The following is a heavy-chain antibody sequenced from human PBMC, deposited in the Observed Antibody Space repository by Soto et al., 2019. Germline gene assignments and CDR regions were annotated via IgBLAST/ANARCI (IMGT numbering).Heavy chain of an antibody. D-gene: IGHD2-2*02. CDR1: GGSFSGCY. CDR3: AGRPSPVYTPARGYWFDP. CDR2: INHSGST. Sequence: PSETLSLTCAVDGGSFSGCYWSWIRQPPGKGLGWIGEINHSGSTNYNPSLKSRVTISVDTSKNPFSLKLSSVTAADTAVYYCAGRPSPVYTPARGYWFDPWGQGTLVTVSS. V-gene: IGHV4-34*01. J-gene: IGHJ5*02.